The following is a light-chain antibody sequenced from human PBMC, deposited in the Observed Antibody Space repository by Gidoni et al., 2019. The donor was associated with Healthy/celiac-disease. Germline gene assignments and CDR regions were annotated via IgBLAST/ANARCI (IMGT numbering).Light chain of an antibody. CDR3: QQINSYPRT. V-gene: IGKV1-9*01. CDR1: QGISSY. CDR2: AAS. Sequence: DVQLTQPPPLLPASIGDRVTTTCRASQGISSYLVWYQQKPGKAPKLMIYAASTLQSGVPSRSSGSGSGKEFTLTISGLQAEDFATYYCQQINSYPRTFGQGTKLEIK. J-gene: IGKJ2*01.